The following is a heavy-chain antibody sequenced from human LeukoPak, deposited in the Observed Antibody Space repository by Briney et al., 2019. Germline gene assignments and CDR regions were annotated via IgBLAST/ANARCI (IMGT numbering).Heavy chain of an antibody. D-gene: IGHD2-2*01. CDR2: IYSGGST. J-gene: IGHJ6*02. CDR3: ARYYCSIPSCYLDYGMDV. Sequence: PGGSLRLSCAASGFTVSSNYMSWVRQAPGKGLEWVSVIYSGGSTYYADSVKGRFTISRDNSKNTLYLQMHSLRAEDTAVYYCARYYCSIPSCYLDYGMDVWGQGTTVTVSS. V-gene: IGHV3-53*01. CDR1: GFTVSSNY.